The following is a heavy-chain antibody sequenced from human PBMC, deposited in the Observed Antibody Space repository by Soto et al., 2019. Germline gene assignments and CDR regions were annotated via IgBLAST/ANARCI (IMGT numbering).Heavy chain of an antibody. D-gene: IGHD3-9*01. V-gene: IGHV4-30-4*01. Sequence: PLEILSLTCTVSGGSISSGGCYWSWIRQPPGKGLEWIGYIYYSGSTYYNPSLKSRVTISVDTSKNQFSLKLSSVTAADTAVYYCARDHYVYDILTGYGYYYGMDVWGQGTTVTVSS. J-gene: IGHJ6*02. CDR3: ARDHYVYDILTGYGYYYGMDV. CDR1: GGSISSGGCY. CDR2: IYYSGST.